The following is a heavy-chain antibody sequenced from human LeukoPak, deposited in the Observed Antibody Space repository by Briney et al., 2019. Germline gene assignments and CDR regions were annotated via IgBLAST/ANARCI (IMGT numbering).Heavy chain of an antibody. CDR1: GYSFTSYW. Sequence: HGESLKISCKGSGYSFTSYWIGWVRQMPGKGLEWMGIIYPGDSDTRYSPSFQGQVTISVDKSIRTAFLQWSTLKTSDTAVHYCATKEEQRPFDSWGQGTLVTVSS. V-gene: IGHV5-51*01. CDR3: ATKEEQRPFDS. J-gene: IGHJ4*02. CDR2: IYPGDSDT.